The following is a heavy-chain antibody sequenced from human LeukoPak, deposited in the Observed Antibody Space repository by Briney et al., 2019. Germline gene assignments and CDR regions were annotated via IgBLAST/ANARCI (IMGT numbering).Heavy chain of an antibody. V-gene: IGHV3-74*01. Sequence: GGSLRLSCAASAFTFSSYWMHWFRLAPGKGLVWVSRINRDGSSTSYADSVKGRFTISRDNSKNTLYLQMNSLRAEDTAVYYCAKGEVVVITTVDYWGQGTLVTVSS. CDR1: AFTFSSYW. J-gene: IGHJ4*02. D-gene: IGHD3-22*01. CDR3: AKGEVVVITTVDY. CDR2: INRDGSST.